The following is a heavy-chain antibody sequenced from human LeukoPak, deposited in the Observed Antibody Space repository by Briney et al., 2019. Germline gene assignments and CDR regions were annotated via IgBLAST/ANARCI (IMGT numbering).Heavy chain of an antibody. D-gene: IGHD3-9*01. CDR1: GFTFSNYA. J-gene: IGHJ4*02. V-gene: IGHV3-23*01. Sequence: PGGSLRLSCAASGFTFSNYAMSWVRQVPGKGLEWVSAITGSGGNTYYADSVKGRFTISRDNSKNTVFLQMNSLRAEDTAVYYCAKWGDYDVLTGYYVSDYWGQGTLVTVSS. CDR3: AKWGDYDVLTGYYVSDY. CDR2: ITGSGGNT.